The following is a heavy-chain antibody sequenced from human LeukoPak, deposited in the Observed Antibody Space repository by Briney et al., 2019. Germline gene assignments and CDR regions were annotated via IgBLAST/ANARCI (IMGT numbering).Heavy chain of an antibody. CDR1: GFTFSNYA. CDR2: VSGGGSST. CDR3: AKHQTFYYMDV. J-gene: IGHJ6*03. V-gene: IGHV3-23*01. Sequence: GGSLRLSCVASGFTFSNYAMNWVRQAPGKGLEWVSGVSGGGSSTYYADSVKGRFTISRDNSKNTLSLQMNNLRADDTAVYYCAKHQTFYYMDVWGKGTTVTVSS.